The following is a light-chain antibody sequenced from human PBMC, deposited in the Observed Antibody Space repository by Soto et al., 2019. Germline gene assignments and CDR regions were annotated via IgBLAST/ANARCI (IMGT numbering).Light chain of an antibody. CDR1: SGSVSTSYY. CDR3: VLYMGSGIAV. V-gene: IGLV8-61*01. J-gene: IGLJ2*01. CDR2: STN. Sequence: QTVVTQEPSFSVSPGGTVTLTCGLSSGSVSTSYYPSWYQQTPGQAPRTLIYSTNTRSSGVPDRFSGSILGNKAALTITGALADDGSDYYCVLYMGSGIAVFGGGTKLTVL.